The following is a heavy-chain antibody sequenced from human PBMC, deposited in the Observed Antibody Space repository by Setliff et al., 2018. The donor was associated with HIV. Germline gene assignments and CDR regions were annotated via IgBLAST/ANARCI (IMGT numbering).Heavy chain of an antibody. D-gene: IGHD3-10*01. Sequence: ASVKVSCKASGYTFTGHYLHGVRQAPGQGLEWLGWVNPNSGDAIYAQNFQGRVTMTRDTSINAAYMELRGLRSDDTAVYYCARNFGLSPSGKYYYYYGMDIWGQGTTVTVSS. CDR2: VNPNSGDA. CDR1: GYTFTGHY. CDR3: ARNFGLSPSGKYYYYYGMDI. V-gene: IGHV1-2*02. J-gene: IGHJ6*02.